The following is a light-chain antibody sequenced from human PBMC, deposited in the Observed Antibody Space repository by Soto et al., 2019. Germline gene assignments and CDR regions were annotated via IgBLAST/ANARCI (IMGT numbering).Light chain of an antibody. Sequence: EIVLTHSPGTLSLSPGGRAPLSSRASQSVSIDLPWYQQTPGQAPRIIIYGASTRATGIPVRFSGSASGTEFTLTISSLQSEDFTVYYCQQYNKWPLTFGQGTKVDIK. CDR3: QQYNKWPLT. V-gene: IGKV3-15*01. CDR1: QSVSID. CDR2: GAS. J-gene: IGKJ1*01.